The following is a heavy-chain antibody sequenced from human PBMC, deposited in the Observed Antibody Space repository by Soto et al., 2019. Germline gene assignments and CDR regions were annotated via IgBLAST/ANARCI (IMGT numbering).Heavy chain of an antibody. CDR3: ARIAMPARPRWYNWFDP. CDR1: GYTFNDYE. J-gene: IGHJ5*02. CDR2: MNPNSGET. D-gene: IGHD2-2*01. Sequence: ASVKVSCKTSGYTFNDYEINCVRQATGQVLEWIGWMNPNSGETGYAQRFQGRVTMTTSTSLSTVYLELSSLTSDDTAVYYCARIAMPARPRWYNWFDPWGQGTLVTVSS. V-gene: IGHV1-8*02.